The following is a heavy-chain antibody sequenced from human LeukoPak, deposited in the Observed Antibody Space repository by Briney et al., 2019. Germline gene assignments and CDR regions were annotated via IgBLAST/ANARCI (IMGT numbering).Heavy chain of an antibody. CDR1: GGSISSYY. CDR2: IYTSGST. V-gene: IGHV4-4*07. J-gene: IGHJ4*02. Sequence: PSETLSLTCTVSGGSISSYYWSWIRQPAGKGLDWIGRIYTSGSTNYNPSLKSRVTMSVDTSKNQFSLKLSSVTAADTAVYYCARYIPGRRYFDNWGQGTLVTVSS. D-gene: IGHD6-6*01. CDR3: ARYIPGRRYFDN.